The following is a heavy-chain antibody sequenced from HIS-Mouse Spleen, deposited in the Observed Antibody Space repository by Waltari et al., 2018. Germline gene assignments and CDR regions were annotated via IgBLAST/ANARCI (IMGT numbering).Heavy chain of an antibody. CDR2: IYYSGST. CDR3: AREIPYSSSWYDWYFDL. Sequence: QLQLQESGPGLVKPSETLSLTCTVSGGSISSSSYYWGWIRQPPGKGLELLGSIYYSGSTYYNPSLKSRVTISVDTSKNQFSLKLSSVTAAETAVYYCAREIPYSSSWYDWYFDLWGRGTLVTVSS. CDR1: GGSISSSSYY. D-gene: IGHD6-13*01. J-gene: IGHJ2*01. V-gene: IGHV4-39*07.